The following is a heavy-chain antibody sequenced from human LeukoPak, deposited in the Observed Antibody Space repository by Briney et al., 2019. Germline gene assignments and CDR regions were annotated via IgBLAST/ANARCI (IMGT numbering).Heavy chain of an antibody. CDR2: IWYDGSQK. D-gene: IGHD6-13*01. CDR1: GFTFNTHG. Sequence: GGSLRLSCEASGFTFNTHGMHWVRQAPSKGLEWVAVIWYDGSQKYYVDSVKGRFTISRDNSKNTVYLQVNSLRDEDTAVYYCARDLEAANTYYFDYWGQGTMVTVSS. CDR3: ARDLEAANTYYFDY. J-gene: IGHJ4*02. V-gene: IGHV3-33*01.